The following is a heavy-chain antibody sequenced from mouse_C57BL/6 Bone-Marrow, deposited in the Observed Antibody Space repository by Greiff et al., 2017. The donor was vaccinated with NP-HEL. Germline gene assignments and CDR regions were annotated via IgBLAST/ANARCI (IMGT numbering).Heavy chain of an antibody. J-gene: IGHJ3*01. CDR3: TTSGPPSGAY. CDR2: IDPENGDT. V-gene: IGHV14-4*01. Sequence: EVQVVESGAELVRPGASVKLSCTASGFNIKDDYMHWVKQRPEQGLEWIGWIDPENGDTEYASKFQGKATITADTSSNTAYLQLSSLTSEDTAVYYCTTSGPPSGAYWGQGTLVTVSA. D-gene: IGHD3-1*01. CDR1: GFNIKDDY.